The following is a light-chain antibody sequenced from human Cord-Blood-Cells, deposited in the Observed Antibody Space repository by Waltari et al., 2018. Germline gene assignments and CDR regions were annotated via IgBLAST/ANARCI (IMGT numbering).Light chain of an antibody. CDR2: KAS. CDR3: QQYNSYSWT. Sequence: DIQMTQSPSTLSASVGDRVTITCRASQSISSRLAWDQQTPGKAPKLLSYKASSLESGVPARFSGSGSGTEFTLTISSLQPDEFATYYCQQYNSYSWTFGQGTKVEIK. V-gene: IGKV1-5*03. CDR1: QSISSR. J-gene: IGKJ1*01.